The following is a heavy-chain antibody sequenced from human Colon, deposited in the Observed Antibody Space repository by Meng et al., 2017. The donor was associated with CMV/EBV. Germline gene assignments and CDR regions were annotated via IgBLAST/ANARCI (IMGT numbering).Heavy chain of an antibody. J-gene: IGHJ1*01. CDR3: AKDHKPSNRDDVDSQH. D-gene: IGHD1-20*01. CDR1: GFTFSNYA. V-gene: IGHV3-23*01. CDR2: ITSRGDNT. Sequence: GESLKISCAASGFTFSNYAMSWVRQAPGKGLDWVSAITSRGDNTYYADSVKGRFTISRDNSRNTLYLQMNSLRVEDTAIYYCAKDHKPSNRDDVDSQHWGRGTLVTVSS.